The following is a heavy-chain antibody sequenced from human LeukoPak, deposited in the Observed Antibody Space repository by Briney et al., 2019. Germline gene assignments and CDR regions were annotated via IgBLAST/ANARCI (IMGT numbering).Heavy chain of an antibody. Sequence: PGGSLSLSCAASGFTFSDHYMDWVRQAPGKGLEWIGRIRNKGHRYSTEYAASVKGRFTVSRDDSQNSVYLQMNSLKTEDTAVYHCVKATIVGAFFDSWGQGTMVTVSS. J-gene: IGHJ3*02. V-gene: IGHV3-72*01. CDR1: GFTFSDHY. CDR2: IRNKGHRYST. D-gene: IGHD1-26*01. CDR3: VKATIVGAFFDS.